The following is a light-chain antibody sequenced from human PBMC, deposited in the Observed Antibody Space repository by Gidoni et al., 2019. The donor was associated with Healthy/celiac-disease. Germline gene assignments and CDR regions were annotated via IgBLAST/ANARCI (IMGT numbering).Light chain of an antibody. J-gene: IGKJ4*01. Sequence: DIRMTQSPSFVSASVGDRITITCWASQTISIYLNWYQQKPGKAPNLLIYGASRLQSGVPSRFSGSGSESDFTLTINNLQPEDSATYYCHQSYSSPVTFGGXTQVEIK. CDR3: HQSYSSPVT. V-gene: IGKV1-39*01. CDR2: GAS. CDR1: QTISIY.